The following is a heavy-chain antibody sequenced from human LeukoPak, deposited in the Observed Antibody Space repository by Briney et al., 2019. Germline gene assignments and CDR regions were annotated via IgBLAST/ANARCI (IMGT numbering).Heavy chain of an antibody. V-gene: IGHV3-21*01. CDR1: GFTFSSYS. Sequence: GGSLRLSCAASGFTFSSYSMNWVRQASGKGLEWVSSISSSSSYIYYADSVKGRFTISRDNAKNSLYLQMNSLRAEDTAVYYCARDYYCSGGSCYSPHYWGQGTLVTVSS. D-gene: IGHD2-15*01. J-gene: IGHJ4*02. CDR3: ARDYYCSGGSCYSPHY. CDR2: ISSSSSYI.